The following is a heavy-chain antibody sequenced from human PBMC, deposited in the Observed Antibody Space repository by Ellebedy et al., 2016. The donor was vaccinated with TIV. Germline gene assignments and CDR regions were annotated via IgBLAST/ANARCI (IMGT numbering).Heavy chain of an antibody. CDR3: ARDSGLGELLSARYYGSDV. CDR1: CVSFSGYY. CDR2: INHSGST. J-gene: IGHJ6*02. V-gene: IGHV4-34*01. Sequence: MPSETLSLTCAVYCVSFSGYYWNWTRYPPGKWLEWIGEINHSGSTNCYPSLKSRVTVSVDTSKNQFSLKLTSMTAADTAVYYCARDSGLGELLSARYYGSDVWGQGTTVTVSS. D-gene: IGHD3-10*01.